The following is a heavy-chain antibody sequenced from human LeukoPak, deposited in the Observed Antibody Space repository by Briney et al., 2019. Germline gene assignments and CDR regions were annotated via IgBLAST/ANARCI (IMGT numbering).Heavy chain of an antibody. V-gene: IGHV1-18*01. Sequence: ASVKVSCKASGYTFTSYGISWVRQAPGQGLEWMGWISAYNGNTNYAQKLQGRVTMTTDTSTSTAYMELRSLRSDDTAVYYCARDESTRSSGYGPYYYYMDVWGKGTTVTVSS. CDR1: GYTFTSYG. CDR2: ISAYNGNT. D-gene: IGHD3-22*01. J-gene: IGHJ6*03. CDR3: ARDESTRSSGYGPYYYYMDV.